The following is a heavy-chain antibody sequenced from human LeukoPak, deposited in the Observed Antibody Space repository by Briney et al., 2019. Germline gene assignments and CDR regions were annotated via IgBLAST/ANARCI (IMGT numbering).Heavy chain of an antibody. D-gene: IGHD2-15*01. Sequence: GGSLRLSCAASGFTFSSYWMHWVRQAPGKGLEWVSAISGSGGSTYYADSVKGRFTISRDNSKNTLYLQMNSLRAEDTAVYYCAKLLTGDTDEPPYYWGQGTLVTVSS. CDR1: GFTFSSYW. CDR2: ISGSGGST. J-gene: IGHJ4*02. CDR3: AKLLTGDTDEPPYY. V-gene: IGHV3-23*01.